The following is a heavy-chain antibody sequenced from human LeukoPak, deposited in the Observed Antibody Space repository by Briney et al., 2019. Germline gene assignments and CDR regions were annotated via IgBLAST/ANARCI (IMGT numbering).Heavy chain of an antibody. CDR3: ARSSYSSSSSV. CDR2: INSDGREG. Sequence: PGGSLRLSCAVSGFTFSVFWMSWSRQAPGKGLEWVASINSDGREGYYADVVKGRFTISRDNAKNSLYLQINSLRPEDTAVYYCARSSYSSSSSVWGQGTMVTVSS. D-gene: IGHD6-6*01. V-gene: IGHV3-7*03. CDR1: GFTFSVFW. J-gene: IGHJ3*01.